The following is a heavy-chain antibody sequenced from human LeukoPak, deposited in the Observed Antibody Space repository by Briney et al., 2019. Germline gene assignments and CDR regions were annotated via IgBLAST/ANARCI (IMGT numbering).Heavy chain of an antibody. Sequence: PGGSLRLSCAASGFTFSSYAMHWVRQAPGKGLEWVAVISYDGSNKYYADSVKGRFTISRDNSKNTLYLQMNSLRAEDTAVYYCAREAERGVYSGSYLDYWGQGTLVTVSS. V-gene: IGHV3-30*14. CDR1: GFTFSSYA. J-gene: IGHJ4*02. CDR2: ISYDGSNK. D-gene: IGHD1-26*01. CDR3: AREAERGVYSGSYLDY.